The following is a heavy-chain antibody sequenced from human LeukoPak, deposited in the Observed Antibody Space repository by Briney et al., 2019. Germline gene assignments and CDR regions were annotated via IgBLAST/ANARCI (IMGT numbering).Heavy chain of an antibody. V-gene: IGHV5-10-1*01. CDR2: IDSSDSYT. D-gene: IGHD6-19*01. Sequence: GESLKISCKGSGYRFTSYWISWVRQMPGKGLEWMGRIDSSDSYTNYSPSFQGHVTISADKSISTAYLQWSSLQASDTAMYYCARHLGSGWTGDDYWGQGTLVTVSS. CDR3: ARHLGSGWTGDDY. J-gene: IGHJ4*02. CDR1: GYRFTSYW.